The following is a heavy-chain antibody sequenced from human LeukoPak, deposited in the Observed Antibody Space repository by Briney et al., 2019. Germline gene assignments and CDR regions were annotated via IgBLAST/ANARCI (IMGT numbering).Heavy chain of an antibody. Sequence: GGSLRLSCAASGFTFSSYAMSWVRQAPGKGLEWVSAISGSGGSTYYADSVKGRFTISRDNSKNTLYLQMNSLRAEDTAVYYCAKDHFTYSGYDFLDDMVYWGQGTLVTVSS. V-gene: IGHV3-23*01. CDR2: ISGSGGST. CDR3: AKDHFTYSGYDFLDDMVY. CDR1: GFTFSSYA. J-gene: IGHJ4*02. D-gene: IGHD5-12*01.